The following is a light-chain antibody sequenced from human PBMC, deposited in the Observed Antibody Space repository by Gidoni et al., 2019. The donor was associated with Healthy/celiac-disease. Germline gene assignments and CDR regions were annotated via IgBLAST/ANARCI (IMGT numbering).Light chain of an antibody. CDR1: QRISSW. CDR3: QQYNSYSWT. J-gene: IGKJ1*01. CDR2: DAS. V-gene: IGKV1-5*01. Sequence: DIQMTQSPSTLSASVGDRVTITCRASQRISSWLAWYQQKPGKAPKLLIYDASSLESGVPSMFSDSGSGTEFTLTISSLQPDDFATYYCQQYNSYSWTFGQGTKVEIK.